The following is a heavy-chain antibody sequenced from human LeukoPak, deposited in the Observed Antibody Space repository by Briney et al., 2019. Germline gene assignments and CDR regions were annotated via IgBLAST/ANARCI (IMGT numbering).Heavy chain of an antibody. J-gene: IGHJ5*02. D-gene: IGHD3-10*01. CDR1: GGSISSYY. CDR2: IYTSGST. V-gene: IGHV4-4*07. Sequence: SETLSLTCTVSGGSISSYYWSWIRQPAGKGLEWIGRIYTSGSTNYNPSLKSRVTMSVDTSKNQFSLKLSSVTAADTAVYYCARGTKVVRGTKEPNWFDPWGQGTLVTVSS. CDR3: ARGTKVVRGTKEPNWFDP.